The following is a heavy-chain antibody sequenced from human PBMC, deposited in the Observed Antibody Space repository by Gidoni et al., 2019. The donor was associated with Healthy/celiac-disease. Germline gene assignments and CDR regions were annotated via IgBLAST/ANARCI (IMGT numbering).Heavy chain of an antibody. Sequence: EVLLVESGGGLVKPGGSLRLSCAASGFTFSSYSMNWVRQAPGKGLEWVSSISISTSYIYYADSVKGRFTISRDNAKNSLYRQMNSLSAEDTAVYYCARASPISHYGDYVPFDYWGQGTLVTVSS. CDR1: GFTFSSYS. V-gene: IGHV3-21*01. D-gene: IGHD4-17*01. J-gene: IGHJ4*02. CDR2: ISISTSYI. CDR3: ARASPISHYGDYVPFDY.